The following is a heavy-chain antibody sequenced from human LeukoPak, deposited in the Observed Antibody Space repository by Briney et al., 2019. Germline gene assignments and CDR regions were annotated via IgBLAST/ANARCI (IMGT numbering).Heavy chain of an antibody. CDR2: VMPIFGTA. CDR3: ARGSPPYYYDSSGYLYYFDY. Sequence: AVKVSCKASGGTFSRYAISWVRQAPGQGREWMGGVMPIFGTANYAQKFQGRVTITADESTSTAYMELSSLRSEDTAVYYCARGSPPYYYDSSGYLYYFDYWGQGTLVTVSS. J-gene: IGHJ4*02. CDR1: GGTFSRYA. D-gene: IGHD3-22*01. V-gene: IGHV1-69*13.